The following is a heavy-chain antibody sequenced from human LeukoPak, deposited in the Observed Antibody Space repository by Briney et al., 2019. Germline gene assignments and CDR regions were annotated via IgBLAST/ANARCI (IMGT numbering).Heavy chain of an antibody. CDR1: GFTFSSSV. CDR3: ATEYSGGHYYFNY. Sequence: GGSLRLSCAASGFTFSSSVMSWVRQAPGKGLEWVSSISGNGGSTYYADSVQGRFTISRGNSKNTLYLQMNGLRAEDTAVYYCATEYSGGHYYFNYWGQGTLVTVFS. D-gene: IGHD6-19*01. CDR2: ISGNGGST. J-gene: IGHJ4*02. V-gene: IGHV3-23*01.